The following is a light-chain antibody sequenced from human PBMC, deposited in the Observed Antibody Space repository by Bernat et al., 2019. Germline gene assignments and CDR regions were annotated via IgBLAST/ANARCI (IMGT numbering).Light chain of an antibody. Sequence: QSVLTQPPSVSGAPGQRVTISCTGSSSNIGAGYDVHWYQQLPGTAPKLLIYGNSNRPSGVPDRFSGSKSGTSASLASTGLQAGDEADYYCQCCDSSLSGWRVFGGRTKLTVL. V-gene: IGLV1-40*01. J-gene: IGLJ3*02. CDR1: SSNIGAGYD. CDR2: GNS. CDR3: QCCDSSLSGWRV.